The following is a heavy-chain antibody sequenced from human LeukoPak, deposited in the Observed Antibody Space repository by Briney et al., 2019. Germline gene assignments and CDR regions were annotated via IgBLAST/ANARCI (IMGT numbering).Heavy chain of an antibody. CDR3: ARDEVSLIAVAHNWFDP. CDR2: ISGYNGKT. V-gene: IGHV1-18*01. J-gene: IGHJ5*02. Sequence: ASVKVSCKASGYTFTSYGISWVRQAPGQGLEWMGWISGYNGKTNYAQKLQGRVTMTTDTSTSTAYMELRGLRSDDTAVYYCARDEVSLIAVAHNWFDPWGQGTLVTVSS. D-gene: IGHD6-19*01. CDR1: GYTFTSYG.